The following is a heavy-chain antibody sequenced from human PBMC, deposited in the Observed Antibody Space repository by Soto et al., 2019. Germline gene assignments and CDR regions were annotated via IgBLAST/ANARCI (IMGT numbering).Heavy chain of an antibody. J-gene: IGHJ4*02. D-gene: IGHD1-7*01. CDR2: IYDNGGA. V-gene: IGHV4-31*03. Sequence: QVQLQESGPGLVKPSQTLSLTCTVSGDSISSGGYYWSWIRQHPGKGREWIGYIYDNGGAYYSPSLKGRVVISVDRSENQFPLRLSSVTAADTAVYYCARVKGGTTRRAFDSWGQGTLVTVSS. CDR1: GDSISSGGYY. CDR3: ARVKGGTTRRAFDS.